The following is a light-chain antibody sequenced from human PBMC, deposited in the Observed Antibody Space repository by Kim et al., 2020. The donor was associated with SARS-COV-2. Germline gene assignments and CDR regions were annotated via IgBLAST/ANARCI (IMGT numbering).Light chain of an antibody. CDR1: QTISTY. J-gene: IGKJ4*01. V-gene: IGKV1-39*01. CDR3: QQSYSTPLT. Sequence: DIQMTQSPSSLSASVGDRVTITCRASQTISTYLNWYQQKPGKAPKLLIYAASSLQSEVPSRFSGSGSGTDFTLTISSLQPEDFATYYCQQSYSTPLTFGGGTKLEI. CDR2: AAS.